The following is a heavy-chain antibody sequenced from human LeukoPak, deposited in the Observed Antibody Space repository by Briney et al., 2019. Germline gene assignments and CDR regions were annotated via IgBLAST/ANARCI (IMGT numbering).Heavy chain of an antibody. CDR1: GFTFSDYY. CDR3: ARDGGPLDS. CDR2: ISSRGSTI. Sequence: GGSRRLSCAASGFTFSDYYTSWIRQAPEKGLEWVAYISSRGSTIYYADSVQGRFTISRDNAKSSLYMQLSSLRAEDTAVYYCARDGGPLDSGGQGPLVPVSS. D-gene: IGHD1-14*01. J-gene: IGHJ4*02. V-gene: IGHV3-11*01.